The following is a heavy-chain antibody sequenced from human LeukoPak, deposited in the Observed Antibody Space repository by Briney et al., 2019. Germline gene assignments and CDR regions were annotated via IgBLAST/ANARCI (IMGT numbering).Heavy chain of an antibody. CDR1: GDTFTGSS. J-gene: IGHJ4*02. D-gene: IGHD2-2*01. CDR3: ARGYIVVVPADVPVDY. Sequence: GPSLKVSCKASGDTFTGSSMHWVRQAPGHRLEWMGWINPNSGGTNYVQKIRGRVTMTRETSISTAYMELSRLRSDDTAVYYCARGYIVVVPADVPVDYWGEGTLVTVSS. V-gene: IGHV1-2*02. CDR2: INPNSGGT.